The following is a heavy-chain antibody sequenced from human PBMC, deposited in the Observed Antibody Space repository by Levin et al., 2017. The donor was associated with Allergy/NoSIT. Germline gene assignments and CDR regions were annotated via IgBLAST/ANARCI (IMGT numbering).Heavy chain of an antibody. J-gene: IGHJ3*02. CDR3: GRVGPGSPGTCDI. CDR1: GGSISSYY. D-gene: IGHD3-10*01. CDR2: IYYSGST. Sequence: SQTLSLTCTVSGGSISSYYWSWIRQPPGKGLEWIGYIYYSGSTNYNPSLKSRVTISVDTSKNQFPLTLSSVTAADTAVYDCGRVGPGSPGTCDIWGQGTMVTVS. V-gene: IGHV4-59*01.